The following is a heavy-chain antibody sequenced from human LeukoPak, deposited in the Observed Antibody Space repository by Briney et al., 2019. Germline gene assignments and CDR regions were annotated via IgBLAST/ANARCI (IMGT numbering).Heavy chain of an antibody. CDR1: GGSISSYY. CDR3: ARLDFYFDY. Sequence: SETLSLTCTVSGGSISSYYWSWIRQPPGKGLEWIGYIYYSGSTNYNPSLKSRVTISVDTSKNQFSLKLGSVTAADTAVYYCARLDFYFDYWGQGTLVTVSS. V-gene: IGHV4-59*08. D-gene: IGHD3-9*01. CDR2: IYYSGST. J-gene: IGHJ4*02.